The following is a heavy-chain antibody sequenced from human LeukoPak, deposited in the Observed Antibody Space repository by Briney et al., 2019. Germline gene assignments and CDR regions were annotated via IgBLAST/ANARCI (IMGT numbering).Heavy chain of an antibody. D-gene: IGHD2-21*02. CDR3: ARCPQRLDNSYSFYYMDV. CDR2: IWFDGSNR. V-gene: IGHV3-33*01. CDR1: GFTVTRYG. Sequence: PGGSLRLSCAASGFTVTRYGMHWVRQAPGKGLEWVSVIWFDGSNRYYEKSVKGRFTVSRDDSKNTVYLQMNSLGAGDTAVYYCARCPQRLDNSYSFYYMDVWGKGTTVTVSS. J-gene: IGHJ6*03.